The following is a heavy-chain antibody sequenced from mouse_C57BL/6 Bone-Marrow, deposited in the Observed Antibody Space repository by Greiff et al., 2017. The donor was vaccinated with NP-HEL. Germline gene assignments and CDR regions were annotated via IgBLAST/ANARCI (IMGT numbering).Heavy chain of an antibody. CDR2: IDPSDSYT. D-gene: IGHD2-1*01. Sequence: QVQLQQPGAELVKPGASVKLSCKASGYTFTSSWMQWVKQRPGQGLEWIGEIDPSDSYTNYNQKFKGKATLTVDTSSSTAYMQLSSLTSEDSAVYDCARSYGNYFYAMDYWGQGTSVTVSS. J-gene: IGHJ4*01. V-gene: IGHV1-50*01. CDR1: GYTFTSSW. CDR3: ARSYGNYFYAMDY.